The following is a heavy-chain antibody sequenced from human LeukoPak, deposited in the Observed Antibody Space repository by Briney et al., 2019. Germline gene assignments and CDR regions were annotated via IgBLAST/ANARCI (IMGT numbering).Heavy chain of an antibody. D-gene: IGHD3-22*01. CDR3: ASNNYYDSSGYYY. V-gene: IGHV1-69*05. J-gene: IGHJ4*02. Sequence: GASVKVSCKASGGTFSSYAISWVRQAPGQGLEWMGRIIPIFGTANYAQKFQGRVTITTDESTSTAYMELSSLRSEDTAVYYCASNNYYDSSGYYYWGQGTLVTVSS. CDR2: IIPIFGTA. CDR1: GGTFSSYA.